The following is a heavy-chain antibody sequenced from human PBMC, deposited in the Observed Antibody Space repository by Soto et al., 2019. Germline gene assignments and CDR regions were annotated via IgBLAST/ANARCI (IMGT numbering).Heavy chain of an antibody. CDR1: GGSISSSSYY. CDR3: ARLNYYDSSGYYYYYYGMDV. J-gene: IGHJ6*02. D-gene: IGHD3-22*01. Sequence: QLQLQESGPGLVKPSETLSLTCTVSGGSISSSSYYWGWIRQPPGKGLEWIGSIYYSGSTYYNPSLKSRVTISVDTSKNQFSLKLSSVTAADTAVYYCARLNYYDSSGYYYYYYGMDVWGQGTTVTVSS. V-gene: IGHV4-39*01. CDR2: IYYSGST.